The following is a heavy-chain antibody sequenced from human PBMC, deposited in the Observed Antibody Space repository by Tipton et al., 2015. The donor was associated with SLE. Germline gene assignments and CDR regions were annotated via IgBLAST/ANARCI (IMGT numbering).Heavy chain of an antibody. CDR3: ARGGAVYQYYNYMDV. V-gene: IGHV4-34*01. D-gene: IGHD3-16*01. CDR1: GGSFSGYC. J-gene: IGHJ6*03. Sequence: GLVKPSETLSLICAVYGGSFSGYCWSWIRQPPGKGLEWIGEINHSGSTNYNPSLKSRVTISVDTSKNQFSLKLSSVTAADTAVYYCARGGAVYQYYNYMDVWGKGTTVAVSS. CDR2: INHSGST.